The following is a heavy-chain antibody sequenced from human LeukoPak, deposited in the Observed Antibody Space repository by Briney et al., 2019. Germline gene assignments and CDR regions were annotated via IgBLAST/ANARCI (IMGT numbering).Heavy chain of an antibody. CDR3: VTYFYDSSGYFLFDQ. Sequence: GGSLRLSCAASGFTFTSSAISWVRQAPGKGLVWVSRINIDGSNTTYADSVKGRFTISRDNAKNTLYLQMNSLRAEDTAVYYCVTYFYDSSGYFLFDQWGQGTLVTVSS. J-gene: IGHJ4*02. CDR1: GFTFTSSA. V-gene: IGHV3-74*01. CDR2: INIDGSNT. D-gene: IGHD3-22*01.